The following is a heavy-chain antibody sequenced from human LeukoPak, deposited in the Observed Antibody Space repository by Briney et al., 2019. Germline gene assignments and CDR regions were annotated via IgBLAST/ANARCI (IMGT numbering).Heavy chain of an antibody. Sequence: SETLSLTCTVSGGSISSYYWSWIRQPPGKGLEWIGYISYSGSTYYNPSLKSRVTISVDTSKNQFSLKLSSVTAADTAVYYCARVPPTRGYSYGYWFDPWGQGTLVTVSS. J-gene: IGHJ5*02. CDR2: ISYSGST. D-gene: IGHD5-18*01. CDR1: GGSISSYY. V-gene: IGHV4-59*12. CDR3: ARVPPTRGYSYGYWFDP.